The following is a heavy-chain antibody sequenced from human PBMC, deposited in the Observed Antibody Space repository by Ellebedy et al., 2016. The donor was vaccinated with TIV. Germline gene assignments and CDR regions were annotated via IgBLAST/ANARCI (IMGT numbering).Heavy chain of an antibody. CDR2: INPNSGNT. V-gene: IGHV1-8*01. J-gene: IGHJ6*02. CDR1: GYAFTSYD. D-gene: IGHD3-10*02. Sequence: AASVKVSCKACGYAFTSYDINWVRQAPGQGLEWMGWINPNSGNTGYAQKFQGRVTMTRDNSISTAYMELSSLTSEDTAVYYCARDFEFMIYVNGGEYYHYALDVWGQGTTVTVAS. CDR3: ARDFEFMIYVNGGEYYHYALDV.